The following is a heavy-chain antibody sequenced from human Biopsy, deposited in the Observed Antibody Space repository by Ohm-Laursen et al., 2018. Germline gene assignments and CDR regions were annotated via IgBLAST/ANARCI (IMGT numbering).Heavy chain of an antibody. CDR2: ISYDGSNK. V-gene: IGHV3-30*18. Sequence: SLRLSCSASGFTFSSYGMHWVRQAPGKGLEWVAVISYDGSNKYYADSVKGRFTISRDNSKNTLYLQMNSLRAEDTAVYYCAKDMCSGNGGNSGDSFDIWGQGTMVTVSS. D-gene: IGHD4-23*01. J-gene: IGHJ3*02. CDR3: AKDMCSGNGGNSGDSFDI. CDR1: GFTFSSYG.